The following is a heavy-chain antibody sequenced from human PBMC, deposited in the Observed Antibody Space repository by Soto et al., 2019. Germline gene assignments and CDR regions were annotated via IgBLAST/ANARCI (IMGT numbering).Heavy chain of an antibody. CDR1: GGSISNGGYY. CDR3: ARVGSDYGPSYYFDY. V-gene: IGHV4-31*03. Sequence: QVQLQESGPGLVKPSQTLSLTCTVSGGSISNGGYYWSWIRQHPGKGLEWIGYIYYSGSTYYNPSLKSRVTISVDTSKNQFSLKLSSVTAADTAVYYCARVGSDYGPSYYFDYWGQGTLVTVSS. J-gene: IGHJ4*02. D-gene: IGHD4-17*01. CDR2: IYYSGST.